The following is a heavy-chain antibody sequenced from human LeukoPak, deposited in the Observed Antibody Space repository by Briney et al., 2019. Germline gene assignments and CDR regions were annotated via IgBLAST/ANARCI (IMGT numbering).Heavy chain of an antibody. CDR2: ISHRGRT. D-gene: IGHD3-3*01. CDR1: GGSVSGYY. V-gene: IGHV4-34*01. CDR3: ARIPLYFLEPFDY. Sequence: SETLSLTCAVYGGSVSGYYWSWIRQPPGKGLEWIGEISHRGRTHYNPSLKGRVTMSVDTSKNQFALEVGSVTAADTAVYYCARIPLYFLEPFDYWGQGILVTVSS. J-gene: IGHJ4*02.